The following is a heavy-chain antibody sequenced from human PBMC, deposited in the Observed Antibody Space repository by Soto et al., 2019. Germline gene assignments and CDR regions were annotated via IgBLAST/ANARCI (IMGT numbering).Heavy chain of an antibody. CDR2: IYYRGNT. J-gene: IGHJ6*02. Sequence: SETLSLTCTVSGGSISSHYWSWVRQAPGKGLEWIGCIYYRGNTFYNPSLKSRGTISVDTSNNQFALKMDSVTPADTVVYYCARDGREAYGIDVWGQGTAVTVSS. CDR1: GGSISSHY. D-gene: IGHD1-26*01. CDR3: ARDGREAYGIDV. V-gene: IGHV4-59*11.